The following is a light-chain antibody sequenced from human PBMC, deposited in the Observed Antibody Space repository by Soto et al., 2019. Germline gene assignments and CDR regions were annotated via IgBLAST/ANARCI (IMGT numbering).Light chain of an antibody. CDR1: QTVNSDY. J-gene: IGKJ5*01. Sequence: IVLTPPPDTLALSPGKTATLSCTAIQTVNSDYLAWLQQRPGQAPRLLIYGASSMTTGIPDRFSGSGSGTDFTLTISRLEPEDFATYYCQQSYSNPRTTVGQGTRLEIK. V-gene: IGKV3-20*01. CDR2: GAS. CDR3: QQSYSNPRTT.